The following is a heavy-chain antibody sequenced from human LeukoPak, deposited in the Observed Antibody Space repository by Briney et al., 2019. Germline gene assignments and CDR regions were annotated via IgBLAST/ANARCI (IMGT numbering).Heavy chain of an antibody. D-gene: IGHD6-6*01. CDR3: ARRKARIAARQRWFDP. CDR2: INDYTGDT. Sequence: SETLSLTCTVYGGSFTDYFWTWIRQSPGKGLEWIGEINDYTGDTNYNPSLNSRVSISLEKSKNQFSLKLSSVTAADTAVYYCARRKARIAARQRWFDPWAREPWSPSPQ. V-gene: IGHV4-34*01. CDR1: GGSFTDYF. J-gene: IGHJ5*02.